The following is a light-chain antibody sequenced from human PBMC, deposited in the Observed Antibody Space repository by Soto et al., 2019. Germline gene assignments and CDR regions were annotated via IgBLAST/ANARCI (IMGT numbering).Light chain of an antibody. J-gene: IGLJ3*02. CDR2: EVN. CDR1: SSDIGGYNS. CDR3: SSSAGTGRLVL. Sequence: QSVLTQPPSASGSPGQSVTISCTGTSSDIGGYNSVSWYQQHPGKAPKLMIYEVNKRPLGVPERFSGSKSDNTASLTVSGLQDYDEADYDCSSSAGTGRLVLFGGGTQLTVL. V-gene: IGLV2-8*01.